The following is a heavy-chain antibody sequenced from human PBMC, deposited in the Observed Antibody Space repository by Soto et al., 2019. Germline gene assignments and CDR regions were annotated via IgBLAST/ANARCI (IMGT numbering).Heavy chain of an antibody. CDR3: ARATGGLGNDAFDI. D-gene: IGHD3-16*01. Sequence: QVQLVESGGGVVQPGRSLRVSCAASGFTFRSHGMHWVRQAPGKGLEWVAVIWYDGSNKYSADSVKGRFTISRDNSKNTLYLQMNSLRAEDTAVYYCARATGGLGNDAFDIWGQGTMVTVSS. J-gene: IGHJ3*02. V-gene: IGHV3-33*01. CDR1: GFTFRSHG. CDR2: IWYDGSNK.